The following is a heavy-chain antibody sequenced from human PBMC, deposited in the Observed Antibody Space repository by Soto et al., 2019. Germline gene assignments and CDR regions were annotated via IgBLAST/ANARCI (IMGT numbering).Heavy chain of an antibody. CDR3: ARTDKFNSPSSGWANRFDY. CDR1: GFTFTNYA. V-gene: IGHV3-23*01. D-gene: IGHD6-19*01. J-gene: IGHJ4*02. CDR2: ITPTGAT. Sequence: EMQLLESGGGLVQPGGSLRLFCAASGFTFTNYAMTWVRQAPGKGLEWVSTITPTGATFYGDTVKGRFTISRDNSRSTVFLQMNSLRAEDTAMYYCARTDKFNSPSSGWANRFDYWGQGTLVTVSS.